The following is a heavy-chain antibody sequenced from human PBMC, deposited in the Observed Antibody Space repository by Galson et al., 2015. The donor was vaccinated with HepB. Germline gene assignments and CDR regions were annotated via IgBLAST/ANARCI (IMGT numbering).Heavy chain of an antibody. D-gene: IGHD2-15*01. CDR1: RFTFSSYA. V-gene: IGHV3-23*01. CDR3: AKDDGSSEYFDY. J-gene: IGHJ4*02. Sequence: SLRLSCAASRFTFSSYAMSWVRQAPGKGLEWVSAISGSGDSTYYADSVKGRFTISRGNSKNTLYLQMNSLRAEDTAVYYCAKDDGSSEYFDYWGQGTLVTVSS. CDR2: ISGSGDST.